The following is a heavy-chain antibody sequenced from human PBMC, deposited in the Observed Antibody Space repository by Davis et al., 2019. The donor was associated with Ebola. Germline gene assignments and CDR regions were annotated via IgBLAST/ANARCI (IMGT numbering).Heavy chain of an antibody. D-gene: IGHD3-3*01. V-gene: IGHV3-30-3*01. CDR1: GFTFSSYA. J-gene: IGHJ4*02. CDR3: AKEPYYDFWSGPIYFDY. CDR2: ISYDGSNK. Sequence: GESLKISCAASGFTFSSYAMHWVRQAPGKGLEWVAVISYDGSNKYYADSVKGRFTISRDNSKNTLYLQMNSLRAEDTAVYYCAKEPYYDFWSGPIYFDYWGQGTLVTVSS.